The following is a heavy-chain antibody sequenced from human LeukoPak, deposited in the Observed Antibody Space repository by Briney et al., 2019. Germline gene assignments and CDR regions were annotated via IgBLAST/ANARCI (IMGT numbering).Heavy chain of an antibody. CDR3: ARGGTAMVTNFDY. CDR2: ISYDGSNK. CDR1: GFTFSSYA. Sequence: GRSLRLPCAASGFTFSSYAMHWVRQAPDKGLEWVAVISYDGSNKYYADSVKGRFTISRDNSKNTLYLQMNSLRAEDTAVYYCARGGTAMVTNFDYWGQGTLVTVSS. V-gene: IGHV3-30-3*01. J-gene: IGHJ4*02. D-gene: IGHD5-18*01.